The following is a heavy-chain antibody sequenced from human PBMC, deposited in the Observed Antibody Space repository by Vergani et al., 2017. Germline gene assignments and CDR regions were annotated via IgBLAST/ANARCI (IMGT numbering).Heavy chain of an antibody. V-gene: IGHV3-21*01. CDR1: GFTFSSYS. CDR3: ARDSSVRYYYYIDV. Sequence: EVQLVESGGGLVKPGGSLRLSCAASGFTFSSYSMNWVRQAPGKGLEWVSSISSSSSYIYYADSVKGRFTISRDNAKNSLYLQMNSLRAEDTAVYYCARDSSVRYYYYIDVWGKGTTVTVSS. D-gene: IGHD3-10*01. CDR2: ISSSSSYI. J-gene: IGHJ6*03.